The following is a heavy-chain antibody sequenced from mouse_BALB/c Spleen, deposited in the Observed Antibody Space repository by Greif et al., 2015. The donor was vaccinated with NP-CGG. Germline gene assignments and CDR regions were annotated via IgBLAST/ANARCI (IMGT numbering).Heavy chain of an antibody. V-gene: IGHV2-9*02. CDR3: ASGGGTYFFDY. J-gene: IGHJ2*01. CDR1: GFSLTSYG. D-gene: IGHD4-1*01. CDR2: IWAGGST. Sequence: VMLVESGPGLVAPSQSLSITCTVYGFSLTSYGVHWVRQPPGKGLEWLGVIWAGGSTNYNSALMSRLSISKDNSKSXVFLKMNSLQTDDTAMYYCASGGGTYFFDYWGQGTTLTVSS.